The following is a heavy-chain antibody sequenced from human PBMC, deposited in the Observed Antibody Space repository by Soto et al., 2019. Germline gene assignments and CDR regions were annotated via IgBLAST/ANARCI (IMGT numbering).Heavy chain of an antibody. J-gene: IGHJ5*02. D-gene: IGHD3-10*01. Sequence: SETLSLTCTVSGGSISSYYWSWIRQPAGKGLEWIGRIYTSGSTNYNPSLKSRVTMSVDTSKNQFSLKLSSVTAADTAVYYCARDLGPWFGELFLGWFDPWGQGTLVTVYS. CDR2: IYTSGST. V-gene: IGHV4-4*07. CDR1: GGSISSYY. CDR3: ARDLGPWFGELFLGWFDP.